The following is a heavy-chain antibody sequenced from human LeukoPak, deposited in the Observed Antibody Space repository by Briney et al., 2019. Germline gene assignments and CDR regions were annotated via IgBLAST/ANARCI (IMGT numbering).Heavy chain of an antibody. CDR1: GGSISSGGYY. CDR3: ARDTLPSGFDY. V-gene: IGHV4-31*03. CDR2: IYYSGST. J-gene: IGHJ4*02. Sequence: PSETLSLTCTVSGGSISSGGYYWSWIRQHPGKGLEWIGYIYYSGSTYYNPSLKSRVTISVDTSKNQFSLKLSSVTAADTAVYYCARDTLPSGFDYWGQGTLVTVSP. D-gene: IGHD3-22*01.